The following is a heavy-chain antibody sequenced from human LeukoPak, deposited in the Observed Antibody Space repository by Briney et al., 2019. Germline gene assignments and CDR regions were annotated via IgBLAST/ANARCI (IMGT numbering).Heavy chain of an antibody. CDR1: GGSFTGYY. CDR3: ARGPRYCSSTSCYIYYYYYGMDV. J-gene: IGHJ6*02. V-gene: IGHV4-34*01. CDR2: INHSGST. D-gene: IGHD2-2*02. Sequence: SETLSLTCAVYGGSFTGYYWSWIRQPPGKGLEWIGEINHSGSTNYNPSLKSRVTISVDTSKNQFSLKLSSVTAADAAVYYCARGPRYCSSTSCYIYYYYYGMDVWGQETTVTVSS.